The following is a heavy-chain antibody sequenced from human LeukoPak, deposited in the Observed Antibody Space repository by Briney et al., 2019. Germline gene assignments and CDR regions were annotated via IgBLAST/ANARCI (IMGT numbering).Heavy chain of an antibody. D-gene: IGHD6-19*01. V-gene: IGHV3-48*03. CDR3: ARDRITVTGSTWFDP. CDR2: ITSSGTTI. Sequence: GGSLRLSCAASGFTFSTYGMHWVRQAPGKGLEWLSYITSSGTTIYYADSVKGRFTISRDNAKNSLYLQMNSLTAEDTAVYYCARDRITVTGSTWFDPWGQGTLVTVSS. J-gene: IGHJ5*02. CDR1: GFTFSTYG.